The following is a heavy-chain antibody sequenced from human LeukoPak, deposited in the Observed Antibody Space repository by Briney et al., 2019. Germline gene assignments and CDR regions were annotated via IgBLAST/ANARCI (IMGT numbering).Heavy chain of an antibody. J-gene: IGHJ6*02. Sequence: PSETLSLTCTVSGGSISSYYWTWIRQPPGKGLGWIGFIHYSGSTDYKPSLRSRVTMSVDTSKNQFSLKLSSVTAADTAVYYCARGVGAPSFYYYYGMDVWGQGTTVTVSS. D-gene: IGHD1-26*01. CDR2: IHYSGST. V-gene: IGHV4-59*01. CDR1: GGSISSYY. CDR3: ARGVGAPSFYYYYGMDV.